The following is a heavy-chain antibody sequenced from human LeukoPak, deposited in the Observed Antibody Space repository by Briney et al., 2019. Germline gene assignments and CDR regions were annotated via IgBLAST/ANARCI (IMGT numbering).Heavy chain of an antibody. V-gene: IGHV3-33*01. CDR1: EYTFRFYG. CDR2: IWNDESTK. D-gene: IGHD2-15*01. Sequence: GGSLRLSCAASEYTFRFYGIHWVRHAPRKGLEWVAVIWNDESTKSYADSVKGRFTVSRDNSKNTVYLQMNSLRAEDTAVYPGARDRPYDTKVISGGIGPYNWFDPWGQGTVVIVSS. J-gene: IGHJ5*02. CDR3: ARDRPYDTKVISGGIGPYNWFDP.